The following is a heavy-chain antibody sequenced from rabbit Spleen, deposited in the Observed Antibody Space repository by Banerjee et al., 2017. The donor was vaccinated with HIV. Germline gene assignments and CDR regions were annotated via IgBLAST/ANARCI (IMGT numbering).Heavy chain of an antibody. Sequence: QEQLVESGGGLVKPGASLTLTCKASGFSFSNKAVMCWVRQAPGKGLEWIACIDIGSSGFTYFATWAKGRFTCSKTSSTTVTLQMTRLTAADTATYFCARDTSSSFSSYGMDLWGPGTLVTVS. V-gene: IGHV1S45*01. CDR3: ARDTSSSFSSYGMDL. J-gene: IGHJ6*01. CDR1: GFSFSNKAV. CDR2: IDIGSSGFT. D-gene: IGHD1-1*01.